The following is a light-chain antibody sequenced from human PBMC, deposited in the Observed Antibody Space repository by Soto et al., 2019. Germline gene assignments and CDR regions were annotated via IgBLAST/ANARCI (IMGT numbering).Light chain of an antibody. CDR1: QGISSY. J-gene: IGKJ1*01. CDR2: AAS. V-gene: IGKV1-9*01. CDR3: QQLNSYPWT. Sequence: DIQLTQSLSFLSASVGDRVTITCRASQGISSYLAWYQQKPGEAPKLLIYAASTLQSGVPSRFSGSGSGTEFTLTISSLQPEDFATYYCQQLNSYPWTFGQGTKVEIK.